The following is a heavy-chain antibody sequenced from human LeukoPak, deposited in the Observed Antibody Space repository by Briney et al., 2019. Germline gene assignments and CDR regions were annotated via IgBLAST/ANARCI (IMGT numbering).Heavy chain of an antibody. CDR2: IYTSGST. Sequence: PSETLSLTCTVSGGSISSSSYYWGWIRQPAGKGLEWIGRIYTSGSTNYNPSLKSRVTISVDTSKNQFSLKLSSVTAADTAVYYCARDDCSSTSCYNDYWGQGTLVTVSS. J-gene: IGHJ4*02. V-gene: IGHV4-61*02. CDR1: GGSISSSSYY. CDR3: ARDDCSSTSCYNDY. D-gene: IGHD2-2*02.